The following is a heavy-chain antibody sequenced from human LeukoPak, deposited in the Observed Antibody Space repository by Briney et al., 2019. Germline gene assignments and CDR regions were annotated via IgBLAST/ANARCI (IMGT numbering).Heavy chain of an antibody. CDR1: GGSISSYY. V-gene: IGHV4-59*01. CDR2: IYYSGST. CDR3: ARVVVGHIDY. Sequence: SETLSLTCIVSGGSISSYYWSWIRQPPGKGLEWIGYIYYSGSTNYNPSLKSQVTISVDTSKNQFSLKLSSVTAADTAVYYCARVVVGHIDYWGQGTLVTVSS. J-gene: IGHJ4*02. D-gene: IGHD3-22*01.